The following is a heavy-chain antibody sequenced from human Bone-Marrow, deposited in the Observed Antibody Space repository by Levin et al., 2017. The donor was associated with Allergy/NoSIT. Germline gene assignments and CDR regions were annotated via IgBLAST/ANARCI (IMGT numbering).Heavy chain of an antibody. CDR1: GFTFSTYD. D-gene: IGHD3-22*01. V-gene: IGHV3-13*01. J-gene: IGHJ4*02. Sequence: GESLKISCAASGFTFSTYDMHWVRQPTGKGLEWVSGIDTAGDTYSAGSVKGRFTTSRENAKNSLYLQMNSLRAGDTAVYYCARGVYYDSSGYYYGGREFDYWGQGSLVTVSS. CDR3: ARGVYYDSSGYYYGGREFDY. CDR2: IDTAGDT.